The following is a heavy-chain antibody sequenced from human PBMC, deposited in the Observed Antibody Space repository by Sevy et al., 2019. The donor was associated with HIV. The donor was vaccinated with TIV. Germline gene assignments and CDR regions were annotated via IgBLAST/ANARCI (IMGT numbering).Heavy chain of an antibody. CDR1: GDTFTNNY. J-gene: IGHJ4*02. Sequence: ASVKVSCKASGDTFTNNYMHWVRQAPGQGREWMGIIDPSAGNASYAQRFQGRVTMTRDTSTSTLYMDLNSLRSEDTAVYYCVRADPAQHFDSWGQGTLVTVS. CDR3: VRADPAQHFDS. V-gene: IGHV1-46*01. CDR2: IDPSAGNA.